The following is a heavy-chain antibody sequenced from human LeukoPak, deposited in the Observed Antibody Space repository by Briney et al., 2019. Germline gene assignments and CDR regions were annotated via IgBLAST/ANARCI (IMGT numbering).Heavy chain of an antibody. J-gene: IGHJ4*02. CDR1: GFTFSNHE. Sequence: TGGSLRLSCATSGFTFSNHEMNWVRQAPGKGLEWVSYIGTSGSTMYYADSVEGRFTISRDNAKNSLYLQMNSLRAEDTALYYCARGATSGWSGYCFDCWGQGTLVTVSS. V-gene: IGHV3-48*03. CDR3: ARGATSGWSGYCFDC. D-gene: IGHD6-19*01. CDR2: IGTSGSTM.